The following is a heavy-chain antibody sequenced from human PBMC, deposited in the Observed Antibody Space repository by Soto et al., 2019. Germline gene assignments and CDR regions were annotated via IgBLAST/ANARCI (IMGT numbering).Heavy chain of an antibody. CDR3: ARERRPAAPRKLDSYYSGRDV. D-gene: IGHD2-15*01. Sequence: SVKVSCKASGGTFSSYAISWVRQAPGQGLEWMGGIIPIFGTANYAQKFQGRVTITADESTSTAYMELSSLRSEDTAVYYCARERRPAAPRKLDSYYSGRDVGGKGPRVTVPS. J-gene: IGHJ6*04. V-gene: IGHV1-69*13. CDR1: GGTFSSYA. CDR2: IIPIFGTA.